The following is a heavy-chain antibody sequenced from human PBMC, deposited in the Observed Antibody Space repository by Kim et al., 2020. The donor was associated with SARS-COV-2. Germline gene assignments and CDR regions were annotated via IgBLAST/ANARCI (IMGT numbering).Heavy chain of an antibody. CDR2: IKEDGSEK. V-gene: IGHV3-7*05. CDR1: GFTFRSYW. CDR3: ARDYDYVWGSNRLFYLDY. Sequence: GGSLRLSCAASGFTFRSYWMSWVRQAPGKGLEWVANIKEDGSEKNYVDSVKGRFTISRDNAKNSLYLQMNSLRAEDTAVYYCARDYDYVWGSNRLFYLDYWGEGTLVTVSS. D-gene: IGHD3-16*02. J-gene: IGHJ4*02.